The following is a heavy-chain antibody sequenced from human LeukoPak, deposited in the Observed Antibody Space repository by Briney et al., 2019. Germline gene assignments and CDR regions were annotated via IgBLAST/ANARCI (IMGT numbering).Heavy chain of an antibody. CDR3: ARVGEGYCSSTGCRTFDY. J-gene: IGHJ4*02. V-gene: IGHV3-74*01. Sequence: GGSLRLSCAASGFTFSSYWMHWVRQAPGKGLVWVSRILSDGSRTTYADSVKGPFTISRDNSQNTLYLQMNSLRVEDTAVYYCARVGEGYCSSTGCRTFDYWGQGTLVTVSS. CDR2: ILSDGSRT. D-gene: IGHD2-2*01. CDR1: GFTFSSYW.